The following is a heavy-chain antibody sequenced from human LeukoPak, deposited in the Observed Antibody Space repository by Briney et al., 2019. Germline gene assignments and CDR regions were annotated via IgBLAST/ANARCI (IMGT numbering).Heavy chain of an antibody. CDR2: ISGSGGST. CDR1: GFTFSSYA. CDR3: AKDRIAAVGTPYYYYGMDV. J-gene: IGHJ6*02. V-gene: IGHV3-23*01. Sequence: GRSLRLSCAASGFTFSSYAMSWVRQAPGKGLEWVSAISGSGGSTYYADSVKGRFTISRDNSKNTLYLQVNSLRDEDTAVYYCAKDRIAAVGTPYYYYGMDVWGQGTTVTVSS. D-gene: IGHD6-13*01.